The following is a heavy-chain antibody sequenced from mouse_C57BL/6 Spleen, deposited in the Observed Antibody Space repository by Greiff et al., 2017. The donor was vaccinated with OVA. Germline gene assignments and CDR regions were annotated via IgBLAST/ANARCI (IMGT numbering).Heavy chain of an antibody. CDR3: ARKRNYYSWFAY. CDR2: IYPGSGST. CDR1: GYTFTSYW. V-gene: IGHV1-55*01. J-gene: IGHJ3*01. D-gene: IGHD1-1*01. Sequence: QVQLQQPGAELVKPGASVKMSCKASGYTFTSYWITWVKQRPGQGLEWIGDIYPGSGSTNYNEKFKSKATLTVDTSSSTAYMQLSSLTSEDSAVYYCARKRNYYSWFAYWGQGTLVTVSA.